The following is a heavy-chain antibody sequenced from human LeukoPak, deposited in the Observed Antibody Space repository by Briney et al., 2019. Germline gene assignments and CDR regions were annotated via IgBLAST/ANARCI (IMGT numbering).Heavy chain of an antibody. CDR1: GGTFISYA. J-gene: IGHJ4*02. V-gene: IGHV1-69*13. D-gene: IGHD4-17*01. CDR2: IIPIFGTA. CDR3: ARDYGDYGGASGY. Sequence: SVKVSCKASGGTFISYAISWVRQAPGQGLEWMGGIIPIFGTANYAQKFQGRVTITADESTSTAYMELSSLRSEDTAVYYCARDYGDYGGASGYWGQGTLVTVSS.